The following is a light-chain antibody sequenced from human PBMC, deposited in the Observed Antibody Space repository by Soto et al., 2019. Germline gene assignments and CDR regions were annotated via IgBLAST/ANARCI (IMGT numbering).Light chain of an antibody. CDR2: DDN. CDR1: SSNIGAGYD. Sequence: QSVLTQPPSVSEAPGQRVTISCTGSSSNIGAGYDVHWYQQLPGAAPKLLISDDNSRPSGVPDRFSGSKSGTSASLAISGLQAEDEADYYCQSYDSGLSGSWVFGGGTKLTVL. J-gene: IGLJ3*02. CDR3: QSYDSGLSGSWV. V-gene: IGLV1-40*01.